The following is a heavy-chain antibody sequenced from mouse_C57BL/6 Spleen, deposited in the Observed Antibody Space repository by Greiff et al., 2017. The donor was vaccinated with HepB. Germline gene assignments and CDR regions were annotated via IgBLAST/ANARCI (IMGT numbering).Heavy chain of an antibody. J-gene: IGHJ4*01. CDR1: GYTFTSYW. V-gene: IGHV1-55*01. Sequence: VQLQQSGAELVKPGASVKMSCKASGYTFTSYWLTWVKQRPGQGLEWIGDIYPGSGSTNYNEKFKSKATLTVDTSSSTAYMQLSSLTSEDSAVYYCAKRGGHYYAMDYWGQGTSVTVSS. CDR2: IYPGSGST. CDR3: AKRGGHYYAMDY.